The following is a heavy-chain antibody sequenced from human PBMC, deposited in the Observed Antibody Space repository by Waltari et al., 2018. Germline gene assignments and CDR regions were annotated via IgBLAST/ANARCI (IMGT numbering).Heavy chain of an antibody. Sequence: EVLLVESGGGLIQPGGSLRLSCAASGFTSNTFTVNWVRQAPGEGLEWVSYISSSSSTIWYADSVKGRFTISRDNAKNSLYLQMNSLRAEDTAVYYCARESPVAGPFDCWGQGALVTVAS. V-gene: IGHV3-48*04. CDR3: ARESPVAGPFDC. J-gene: IGHJ4*02. D-gene: IGHD6-19*01. CDR2: ISSSSSTI. CDR1: GFTSNTFT.